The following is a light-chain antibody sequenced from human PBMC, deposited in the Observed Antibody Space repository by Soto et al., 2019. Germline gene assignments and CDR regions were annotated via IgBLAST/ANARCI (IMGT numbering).Light chain of an antibody. J-gene: IGKJ1*01. CDR1: QSMSTY. CDR3: QQSYSTPRT. CDR2: AAS. V-gene: IGKV1-39*01. Sequence: DIQMTQSPSSLSASVGDRVTITCRASQSMSTYLHWYQQKPEKAPKLLIYAASSLQSGVPSRFSGSGSGTDFTLTISSLQPEDFATYYCQQSYSTPRTFGQGTKVEIK.